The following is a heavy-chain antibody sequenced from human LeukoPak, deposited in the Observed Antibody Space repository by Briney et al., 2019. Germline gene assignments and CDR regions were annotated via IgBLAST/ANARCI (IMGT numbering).Heavy chain of an antibody. Sequence: GRSLRLSCAASGFTFDDYAMHWVRQAPGPGLERVSGISWNSGSIGYADSVKGRSTISRDNAKNSLYLQMTSLRAEDTALYYCAKDIGEQQLVLFDYWGQGTLVTVSS. CDR2: ISWNSGSI. CDR3: AKDIGEQQLVLFDY. CDR1: GFTFDDYA. V-gene: IGHV3-9*01. J-gene: IGHJ4*02. D-gene: IGHD6-13*01.